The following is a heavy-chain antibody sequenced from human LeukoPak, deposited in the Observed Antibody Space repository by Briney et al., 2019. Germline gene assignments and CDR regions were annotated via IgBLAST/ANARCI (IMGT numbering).Heavy chain of an antibody. CDR1: GFTFSSYW. D-gene: IGHD1-26*01. V-gene: IGHV3-7*01. CDR2: IMRNGSEK. Sequence: PRGSLRLSCAASGFTFSSYWMSWVRPDPGKGLEWVANIMRNGSEKYYVDSVKGRFTISRDNAKNSLYLQMNSLRAEDTAVDYCARAQSGSYYWYYYYYMDVWGKGTTVTVSS. J-gene: IGHJ6*03. CDR3: ARAQSGSYYWYYYYYMDV.